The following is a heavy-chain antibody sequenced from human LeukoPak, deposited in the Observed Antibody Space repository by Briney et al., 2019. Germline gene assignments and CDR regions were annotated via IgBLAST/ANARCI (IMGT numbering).Heavy chain of an antibody. J-gene: IGHJ5*02. V-gene: IGHV4-30-2*06. Sequence: PSETLSLTCTVSGGSVSGAPLGRGAHFWSWVRQSPGKALEWIAYIFHSGSTYYNPSLKGRVSMSIDTSKNLFSLKLTSVTAADTAVYYCARAEELWFDPWGQGTLVTVSS. CDR2: IFHSGST. CDR1: GGSVSGAPLGRGAHF. CDR3: ARAEELWFDP.